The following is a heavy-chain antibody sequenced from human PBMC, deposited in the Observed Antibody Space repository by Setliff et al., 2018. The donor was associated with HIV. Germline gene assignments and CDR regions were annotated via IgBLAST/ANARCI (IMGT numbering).Heavy chain of an antibody. Sequence: GGSLRLSCTASGFMFSGSAIHWVRQAPGQGLEWVALISYDGSHKFFSDSVKGRFTISRDNSKDTLYLQMNSLRAADTAVYYCARVNGAVVGATWDWFDPWGQGTLVTVSS. V-gene: IGHV3-30*04. CDR3: ARVNGAVVGATWDWFDP. CDR1: GFMFSGSA. CDR2: ISYDGSHK. J-gene: IGHJ5*02. D-gene: IGHD1-26*01.